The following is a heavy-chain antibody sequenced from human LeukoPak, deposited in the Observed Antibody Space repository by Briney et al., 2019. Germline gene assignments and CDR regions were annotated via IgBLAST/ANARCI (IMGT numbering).Heavy chain of an antibody. V-gene: IGHV1-46*01. CDR2: INPSGGST. J-gene: IGHJ5*02. Sequence: ASVKVSCKASGYTFTSYYMHWVRQAPGQGLEWMGIINPSGGSTSYAQKFQGRVTMTRGMSTSTVYMELSSLRSEDTAVYYCARYKRVVPAARARYWFDPWGQGTLVTVSS. CDR1: GYTFTSYY. D-gene: IGHD2-2*01. CDR3: ARYKRVVPAARARYWFDP.